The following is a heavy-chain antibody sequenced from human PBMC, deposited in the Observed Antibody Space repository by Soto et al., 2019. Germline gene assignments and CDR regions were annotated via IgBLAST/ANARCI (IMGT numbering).Heavy chain of an antibody. J-gene: IGHJ5*02. CDR1: GGTFSNYA. Sequence: GASVKVSCKASGGTFSNYAITWVRQAPGQGLEWMGRIIPIIGIINYAQKFQGRVTITADKFTGTAYMELTRLRSDDTAVYYCAGDPDSHYNDSHAYSYPWGQGTLVTVSS. D-gene: IGHD3-22*01. CDR2: IIPIIGII. CDR3: AGDPDSHYNDSHAYSYP. V-gene: IGHV1-69*04.